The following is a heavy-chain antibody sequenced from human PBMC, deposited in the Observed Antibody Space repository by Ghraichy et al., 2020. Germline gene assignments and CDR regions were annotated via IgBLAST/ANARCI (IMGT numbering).Heavy chain of an antibody. CDR1: GFTFSSYS. V-gene: IGHV3-21*01. D-gene: IGHD3-10*01. CDR3: ARDLYYGSGSLDY. J-gene: IGHJ4*02. CDR2: ISSSSSYI. Sequence: SLRLSCAASGFTFSSYSMNWVRQAPGKGLEWVSSISSSSSYIYYADSVKGRFTISRDNAKNSLYLQMNSLRAEDTAVYYCARDLYYGSGSLDYWGQGTLVTVSS.